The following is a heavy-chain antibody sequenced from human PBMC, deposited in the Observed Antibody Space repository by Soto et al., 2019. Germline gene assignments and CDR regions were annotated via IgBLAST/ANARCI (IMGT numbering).Heavy chain of an antibody. V-gene: IGHV3-21*01. D-gene: IGHD1-1*01. J-gene: IGHJ4*02. Sequence: GGSLRLSCAASGFTFSSYSMNWVRQAPGKGLEWVSSISSSSSYIYYADSVKGRFTISRDNAKNSLYLQMNSLRAEDTAVYYCARGTGPNRTLDYWGQGTLVTVSS. CDR2: ISSSSSYI. CDR3: ARGTGPNRTLDY. CDR1: GFTFSSYS.